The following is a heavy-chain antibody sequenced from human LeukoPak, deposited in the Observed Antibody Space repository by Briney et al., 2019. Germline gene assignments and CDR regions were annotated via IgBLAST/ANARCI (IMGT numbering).Heavy chain of an antibody. CDR3: ARTRYYYNSRSYGAPYYFDY. CDR2: IYYSGST. J-gene: IGHJ4*02. V-gene: IGHV4-39*01. Sequence: SETLSLTCAVSGGSISSNSYYWGWIRQPPGKGLEWIGSIYYSGSTYYNPSLKSRFTISVDTSKNAFSLKLSYVTAADTAVYYCARTRYYYNSRSYGAPYYFDYWGQGTLVTVSS. CDR1: GGSISSNSYY. D-gene: IGHD3-10*01.